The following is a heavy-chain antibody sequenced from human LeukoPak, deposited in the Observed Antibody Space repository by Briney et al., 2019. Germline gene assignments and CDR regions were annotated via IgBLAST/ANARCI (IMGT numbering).Heavy chain of an antibody. CDR2: ISGSGGST. CDR1: GFTFSTYA. Sequence: GGSLRLSCAASGFTFSTYAMSWVRQAPGNGLEWVSTISGSGGSTDYADSVKGRFTISRDNSKNTLYLQMHSLRAEHTAVYYCASPRGSKIYYFVYWGQRTLVTVSS. V-gene: IGHV3-23*01. J-gene: IGHJ4*02. D-gene: IGHD3-10*01. CDR3: ASPRGSKIYYFVY.